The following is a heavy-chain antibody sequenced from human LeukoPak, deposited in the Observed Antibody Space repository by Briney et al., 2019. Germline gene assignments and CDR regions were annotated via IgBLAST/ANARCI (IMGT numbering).Heavy chain of an antibody. CDR1: VGTFSSYA. CDR2: IIPIFGTA. D-gene: IGHD2-15*01. J-gene: IGHJ5*02. CDR3: ARDRQPTLVGYWFDP. V-gene: IGHV1-69*13. Sequence: GASVTVSCKSSVGTFSSYAISWVRQAPGQGLDWMGGIIPIFGTANYAQKFQGRVTITADESTSTAYMELSSLRSEDTAVYYCARDRQPTLVGYWFDPWGQGTLVTVS.